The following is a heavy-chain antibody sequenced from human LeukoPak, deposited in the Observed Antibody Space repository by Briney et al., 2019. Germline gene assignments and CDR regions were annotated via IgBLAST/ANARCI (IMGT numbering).Heavy chain of an antibody. D-gene: IGHD6-13*01. V-gene: IGHV4-34*01. Sequence: KTSGTLSLTCAVYGGSFSGYYWSWIRQPPGKGLEWIGEINHSGSTNYNPSLKSRVTISVDTSKNQFSLKLSSVTAADTAVYYCARTPYSSRSIDYWGQGTLVTVSS. CDR2: INHSGST. J-gene: IGHJ4*02. CDR1: GGSFSGYY. CDR3: ARTPYSSRSIDY.